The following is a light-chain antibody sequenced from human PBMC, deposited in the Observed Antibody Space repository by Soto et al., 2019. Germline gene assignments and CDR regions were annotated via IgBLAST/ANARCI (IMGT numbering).Light chain of an antibody. CDR2: DAS. V-gene: IGKV3-20*01. J-gene: IGKJ3*01. Sequence: EIVLTQSPATLSLSPGERATLSCRASQSVSSSYLAWYQQKPGQAPRLLTYDASSRAPGIPDRFSGSGSGTDFTLTISRLEPEDFAVYYCQQYGSSPITFGPGTKVDIK. CDR1: QSVSSSY. CDR3: QQYGSSPIT.